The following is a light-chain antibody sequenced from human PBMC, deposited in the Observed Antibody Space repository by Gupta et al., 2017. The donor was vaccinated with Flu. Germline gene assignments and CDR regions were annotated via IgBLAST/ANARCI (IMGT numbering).Light chain of an antibody. CDR2: GAS. V-gene: IGKV3-15*01. CDR1: ESVGDN. Sequence: EIVMTQSPATLSVSPGERATLSCRASESVGDNVAWYQQKPGQAPRLLIYGASTRASGVPARFSGSGSGTEFTLTISSLQSEDFAVYYCQHYKAWLKYTVGQGTKLEIK. CDR3: QHYKAWLKYT. J-gene: IGKJ2*01.